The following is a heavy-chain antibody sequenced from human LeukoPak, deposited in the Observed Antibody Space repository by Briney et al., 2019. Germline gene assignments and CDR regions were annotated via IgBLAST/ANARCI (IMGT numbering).Heavy chain of an antibody. CDR1: GGTFSSYA. CDR2: IIPIFGTA. CDR3: ARTELLYDYYYGMDV. Sequence: SVKVSCKASGGTFSSYAISWVRQAPGQGLEWMGGIIPIFGTANYAQKFQGRVTITADESTSTAYMELSSLRSEDTAVYYCARTELLYDYYYGMDVWGQGTTVTVSS. D-gene: IGHD2-2*02. J-gene: IGHJ6*02. V-gene: IGHV1-69*13.